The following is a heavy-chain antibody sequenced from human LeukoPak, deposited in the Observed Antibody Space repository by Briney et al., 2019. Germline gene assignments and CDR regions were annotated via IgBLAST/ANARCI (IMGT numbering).Heavy chain of an antibody. J-gene: IGHJ5*02. CDR1: GGSISSNNW. CDR3: ARDPSYYGSGTTRAWWFDP. D-gene: IGHD3-10*01. V-gene: IGHV4-4*02. Sequence: PSGTLSLTCAVSGGSISSNNWWTWVRRPPGKGLEWIGEVDHSGGTNYNPSLKSRVTISIDKSKNQLSLNLRSVTAADTAVYYCARDPSYYGSGTTRAWWFDPWGQGTLVTVSS. CDR2: VDHSGGT.